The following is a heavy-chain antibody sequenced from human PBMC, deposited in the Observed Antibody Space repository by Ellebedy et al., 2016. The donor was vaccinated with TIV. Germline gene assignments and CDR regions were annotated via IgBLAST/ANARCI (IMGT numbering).Heavy chain of an antibody. CDR3: VRALAAAASY. V-gene: IGHV3-7*01. D-gene: IGHD6-13*01. Sequence: GGSLRLSXAASGFTFSDYWMHWVRQAPGKGLEWVANINQHGTEIYYVDSVKGRFTISRDNTKASLYLQMHSLRDEDTALYYCVRALAAAASYWGQGTLVTVSS. CDR2: INQHGTEI. CDR1: GFTFSDYW. J-gene: IGHJ4*02.